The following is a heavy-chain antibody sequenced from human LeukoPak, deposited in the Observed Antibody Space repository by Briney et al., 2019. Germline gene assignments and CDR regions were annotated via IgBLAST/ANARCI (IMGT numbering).Heavy chain of an antibody. V-gene: IGHV3-23*01. D-gene: IGHD2-2*01. CDR3: ARDEGGTYCSSTSCPIDY. CDR1: GFRFSNYA. Sequence: GGSLRLSCAASGFRFSNYAMTWVRQAPRKGLEWVSGTSDSGGSTYYADSVKGRFTISRDNSKNTLFLQMNSLRAEDTAVYCCARDEGGTYCSSTSCPIDYWGQGTLVTVSS. J-gene: IGHJ4*02. CDR2: TSDSGGST.